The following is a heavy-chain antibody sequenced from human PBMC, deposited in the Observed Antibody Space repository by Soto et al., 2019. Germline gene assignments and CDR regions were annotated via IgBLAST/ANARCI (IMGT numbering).Heavy chain of an antibody. J-gene: IGHJ4*02. CDR3: TVWIEGAFY. Sequence: PGGSLRLSCAASGFTFNDHYMDWVRQAPGKGLEWVARSKNRGQGFTIEYAASLKGRFTISRDDSANSLYLQMNSLETDDTAVYYCTVWIEGAFYWGRGILVTVSS. CDR1: GFTFNDHY. CDR2: SKNRGQGFTI. D-gene: IGHD3-16*01. V-gene: IGHV3-72*01.